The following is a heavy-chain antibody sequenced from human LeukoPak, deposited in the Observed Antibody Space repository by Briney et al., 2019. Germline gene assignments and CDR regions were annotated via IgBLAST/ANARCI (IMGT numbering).Heavy chain of an antibody. CDR2: ISSSSTTI. V-gene: IGHV3-48*04. CDR1: GFTYSSYS. Sequence: GGSLRLSCAASGFTYSSYSMNWVRQAPGKGLEWLSYISSSSTTIYYAASVKGRFTISRDNAQQSPYLDMVSLRGEDTAVYYCARAHGGLYYMDVWGKGTTVTVSS. D-gene: IGHD3/OR15-3a*01. J-gene: IGHJ6*03. CDR3: ARAHGGLYYMDV.